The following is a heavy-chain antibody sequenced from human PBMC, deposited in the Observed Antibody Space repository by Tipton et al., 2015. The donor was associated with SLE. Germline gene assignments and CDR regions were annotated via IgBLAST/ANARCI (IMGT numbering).Heavy chain of an antibody. D-gene: IGHD2-15*01. Sequence: TLSLTCAVSGYSISSGYYWTWIRQPPGKGLEWIGSIYHSGSTYYNPSLQSRVTMSVDRSKNQFTLNLSSVTAADTAVYYCARLDIVVVVAATSAFDIWGQGTMVTVSS. CDR2: IYHSGST. CDR3: ARLDIVVVVAATSAFDI. CDR1: GYSISSGYY. V-gene: IGHV4-38-2*01. J-gene: IGHJ3*02.